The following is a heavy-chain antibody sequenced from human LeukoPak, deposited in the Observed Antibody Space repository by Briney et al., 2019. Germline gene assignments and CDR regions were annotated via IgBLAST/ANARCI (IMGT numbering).Heavy chain of an antibody. CDR2: ISGSGGST. Sequence: GGSLRLSCAASGFTFNSYAMSWVRQALGKGLEWVSAISGSGGSTYYADSVKGRFTISRDNSKNTLYLQMNSLRAEDTAVYYCAKAFDVVVVAAANNWFDPWGQGTLVTVSS. D-gene: IGHD2-15*01. CDR3: AKAFDVVVVAAANNWFDP. J-gene: IGHJ5*02. V-gene: IGHV3-23*01. CDR1: GFTFNSYA.